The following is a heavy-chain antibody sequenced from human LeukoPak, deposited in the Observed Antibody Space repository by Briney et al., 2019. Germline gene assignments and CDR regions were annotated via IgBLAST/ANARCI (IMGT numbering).Heavy chain of an antibody. V-gene: IGHV1-69*13. J-gene: IGHJ6*02. CDR1: GGTFSSYA. CDR2: IIPILGTA. Sequence: GASAKDSCKAPGGTFSSYAISWVRPAPGQGLEWMGGIIPILGTANYAQKFQGRVTITADESTSTAYMELSSLRSEDTAVYYCAREYYYDSSGYYQYYYSGMDVWGQGTTVTVSS. D-gene: IGHD3-22*01. CDR3: AREYYYDSSGYYQYYYSGMDV.